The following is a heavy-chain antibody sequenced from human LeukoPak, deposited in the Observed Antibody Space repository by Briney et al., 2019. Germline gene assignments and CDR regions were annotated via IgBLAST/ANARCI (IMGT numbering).Heavy chain of an antibody. J-gene: IGHJ4*02. CDR1: GFTFSDYY. Sequence: GGSLRLSCAGSGFTFSDYYMSWIRQAPGKGLEWVSYISSSSSIIYYADSVKGRFTISRDNAKNSLFLQMNSLRAEDTAVYYCARDFLEDTLWGQGTLVTVSS. V-gene: IGHV3-11*04. CDR2: ISSSSSII. D-gene: IGHD2-15*01. CDR3: ARDFLEDTL.